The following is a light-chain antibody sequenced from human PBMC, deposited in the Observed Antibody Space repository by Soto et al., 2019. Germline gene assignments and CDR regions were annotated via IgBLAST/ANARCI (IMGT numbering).Light chain of an antibody. V-gene: IGLV2-11*01. CDR2: DVS. J-gene: IGLJ1*01. Sequence: QSVLTQPRSVSGSPGQSVTISCTGTSSDVGGYSYLSWHQQHPGKGPKLMIYDVSKRPSRVPDRFSGSKSGTSASLAISGLRSDDEADYFCATWDDSLNGFYVFGTGTKVTVL. CDR1: SSDVGGYSY. CDR3: ATWDDSLNGFYV.